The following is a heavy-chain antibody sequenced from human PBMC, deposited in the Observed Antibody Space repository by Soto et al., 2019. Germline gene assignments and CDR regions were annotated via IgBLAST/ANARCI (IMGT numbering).Heavy chain of an antibody. CDR1: GGSISNSRYY. CDR2: IYYSGST. CDR3: ARHYPFGSGSYSPYYFDS. D-gene: IGHD3-10*01. J-gene: IGHJ4*02. V-gene: IGHV4-39*01. Sequence: SETLSLTCAVSGGSISNSRYYWAWIRQPPGKGLDWIGNIYYSGSTYYNPSLKSRITISVDTSRNQFSLRLNSVTAADTAVYYCARHYPFGSGSYSPYYFDSWGQGTLVTV.